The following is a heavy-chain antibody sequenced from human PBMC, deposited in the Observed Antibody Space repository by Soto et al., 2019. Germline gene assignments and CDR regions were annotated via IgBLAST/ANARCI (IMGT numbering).Heavy chain of an antibody. CDR2: IYPGDSDT. CDR3: ARQSQYYDILTGYLYYYYMDV. D-gene: IGHD3-9*01. J-gene: IGHJ6*03. V-gene: IGHV5-51*01. CDR1: GYSFTSYW. Sequence: GESLKISCKGSGYSFTSYWIGWVRQMPGKGLEWMGIIYPGDSDTRYSPSFQGQVTISADKSISTAYLQWSSLKASDTAMYYCARQSQYYDILTGYLYYYYMDVWGKGTTVTVSS.